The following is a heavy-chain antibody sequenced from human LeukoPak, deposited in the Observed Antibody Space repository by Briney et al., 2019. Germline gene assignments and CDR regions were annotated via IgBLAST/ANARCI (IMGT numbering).Heavy chain of an antibody. J-gene: IGHJ5*02. D-gene: IGHD2-15*01. Sequence: SQTLSVTCAISGDSVSSNSAAWNWIRQSPSRGIEWLGRTYYRSKWYNDYAVSVESRITINPDISKNQFSLQLNSVTPEDTAVYYCARDVRRVVGAWGQGTLVTVSS. V-gene: IGHV6-1*01. CDR3: ARDVRRVVGA. CDR1: GDSVSSNSAA. CDR2: TYYRSKWYN.